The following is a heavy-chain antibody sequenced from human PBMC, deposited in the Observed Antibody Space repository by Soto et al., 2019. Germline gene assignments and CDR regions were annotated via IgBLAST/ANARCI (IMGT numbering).Heavy chain of an antibody. V-gene: IGHV3-21*01. J-gene: IGHJ4*02. CDR3: ARGWLRDPWMY. CDR1: GFTFSTYN. CDR2: ISSTSVYM. D-gene: IGHD5-12*01. Sequence: EVQLVESGGGLVKPGGSLRLSCAAYGFTFSTYNMNWVRQAPGKGLEWVASISSTSVYMYYANSLKGRFTSSRANAKSSLYLQVNSLRAEDTAVYYCARGWLRDPWMYWGQGTLVTVSS.